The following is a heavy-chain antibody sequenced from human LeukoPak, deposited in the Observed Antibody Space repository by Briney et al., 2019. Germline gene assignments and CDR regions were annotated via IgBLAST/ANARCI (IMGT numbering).Heavy chain of an antibody. CDR3: ARSFGGLGY. D-gene: IGHD3-16*01. CDR2: MSPNSGNT. Sequence: ASVKVSCKASGYTFTSYGISWVRQAPGQGLEWVGWMSPNSGNTVYAQKFQGRVTITRNISISTVYLELSSLRSEDTAVYYCARSFGGLGYWGQGTLVTVSS. J-gene: IGHJ4*02. CDR1: GYTFTSYG. V-gene: IGHV1-8*03.